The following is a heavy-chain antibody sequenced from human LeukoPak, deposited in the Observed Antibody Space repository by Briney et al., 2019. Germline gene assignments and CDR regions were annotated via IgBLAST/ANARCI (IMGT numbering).Heavy chain of an antibody. D-gene: IGHD4-17*01. J-gene: IGHJ4*02. CDR1: GFTFSSYG. CDR2: ISGSGGST. CDR3: AKADYGDYLFDY. V-gene: IGHV3-23*01. Sequence: PGGSLRLSCAASGFTFSSYGMHWVRQAPGKGLEWVSAISGSGGSTYYADSVKGRFTISRDNSKNTLYLQMNSLRAEDTAVYYCAKADYGDYLFDYWGQGTLVTVSS.